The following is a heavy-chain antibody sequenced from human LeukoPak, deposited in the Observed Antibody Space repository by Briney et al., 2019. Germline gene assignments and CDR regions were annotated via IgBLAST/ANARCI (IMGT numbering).Heavy chain of an antibody. J-gene: IGHJ4*02. D-gene: IGHD3-3*01. CDR3: ASALTIFGVAAFDY. CDR2: LYYSGSP. Sequence: SETLSLTCAVYGGSFSGYYWSWIRQPPGKGLEWIGSLYYSGSPYYNPSLKSRVTISVDTSNNPFSLKLNSVTAADTAVYYCASALTIFGVAAFDYWGQGTLVTVSS. V-gene: IGHV4-34*01. CDR1: GGSFSGYY.